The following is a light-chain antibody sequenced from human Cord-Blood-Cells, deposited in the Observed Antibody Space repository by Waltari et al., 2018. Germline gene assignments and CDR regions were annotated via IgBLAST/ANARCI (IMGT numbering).Light chain of an antibody. CDR1: QSISSY. CDR3: QQSYSTPWT. CDR2: AAS. J-gene: IGKJ1*01. V-gene: IGKV1-39*01. Sequence: DIQMTQSPSSLSASVGDRVTITCRASQSISSYLNWYQQKPGKAPKLLIYAASRLQSGVPSKFSGSGSGTDFTLTISSLQPEDFATYYCQQSYSTPWTFDQGTKVESK.